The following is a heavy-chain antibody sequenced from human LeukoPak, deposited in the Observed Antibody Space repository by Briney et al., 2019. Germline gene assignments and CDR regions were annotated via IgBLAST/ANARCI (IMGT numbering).Heavy chain of an antibody. D-gene: IGHD1-20*01. Sequence: SVKVSCKASGGTFSNYAISWVRQAPGQGLEWMGGIIPIFRTANYAQKFQDRVTITADESTSTAYMELSSLRSEGTAVYYCARDKLDKWNDQDGDYWGQGTLVTVSS. CDR3: ARDKLDKWNDQDGDY. V-gene: IGHV1-69*13. CDR1: GGTFSNYA. J-gene: IGHJ4*02. CDR2: IIPIFRTA.